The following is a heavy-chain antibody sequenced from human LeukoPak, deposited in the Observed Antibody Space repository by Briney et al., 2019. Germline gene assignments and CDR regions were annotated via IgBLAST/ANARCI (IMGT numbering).Heavy chain of an antibody. CDR3: ARRGRDSNGYLNYFDY. CDR1: GYRFTSHW. D-gene: IGHD3-22*01. CDR2: IYPADSDT. Sequence: GEPLKISCKGSGYRFTSHWIAWVRQMPGKGLEWMGIIYPADSDTRYSPSFQGQVIISADKSISTAYLQWSSLKASDTAMYYCARRGRDSNGYLNYFDYWGQGALVTVSS. J-gene: IGHJ4*02. V-gene: IGHV5-51*01.